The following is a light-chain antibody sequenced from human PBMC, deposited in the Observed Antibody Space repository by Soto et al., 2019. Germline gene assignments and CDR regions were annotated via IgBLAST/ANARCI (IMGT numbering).Light chain of an antibody. CDR3: ISYISTSTLV. CDR1: SSDIGGYNY. V-gene: IGLV2-14*03. Sequence: QSVLTQPASVSGSPGQSLTISCTGTSSDIGGYNYVSWYQQHPGKAPKLMLYDVVTRPSGVSSRFSGSKSGNTASLTVSDLQAEDEADYYCISYISTSTLVFGTGTKLTVL. J-gene: IGLJ1*01. CDR2: DVV.